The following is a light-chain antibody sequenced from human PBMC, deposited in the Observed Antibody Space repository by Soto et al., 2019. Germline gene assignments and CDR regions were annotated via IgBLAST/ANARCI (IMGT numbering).Light chain of an antibody. Sequence: QSALTQPRSVSGSPGQSITISCTGTSSDFGGDSFVTWYQQHPGKAPKLMIYDVTKLPAGVPDLFSGSKSGNTASLTISELQAEDEADYYCCSYAGCYTYVCGTGTKLTVL. CDR3: CSYAGCYTYV. J-gene: IGLJ1*01. CDR1: SSDFGGDSF. CDR2: DVT. V-gene: IGLV2-11*01.